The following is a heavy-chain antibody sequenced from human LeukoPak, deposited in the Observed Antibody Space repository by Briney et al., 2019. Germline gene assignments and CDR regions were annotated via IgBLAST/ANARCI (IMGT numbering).Heavy chain of an antibody. D-gene: IGHD3-3*01. CDR2: INPNSDGT. Sequence: ASVKVSCKASGYTFTGYYMHWVRQAPGQGLEWMGWINPNSDGTNYAQKFQGRVTITRDTSISTAYMELSRLRPDDTAMYYCARDSRILEWLPTSLDYWGQGTLATVSS. CDR1: GYTFTGYY. J-gene: IGHJ4*02. CDR3: ARDSRILEWLPTSLDY. V-gene: IGHV1-2*02.